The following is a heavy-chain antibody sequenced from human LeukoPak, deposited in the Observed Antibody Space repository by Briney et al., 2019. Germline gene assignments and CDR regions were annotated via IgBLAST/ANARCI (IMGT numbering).Heavy chain of an antibody. CDR1: GYTFGSYG. V-gene: IGHV1-18*01. J-gene: IGHJ5*02. CDR2: ISPYNGNT. D-gene: IGHD6-19*01. Sequence: VASVKVSCKASGYTFGSYGISWVRQAPGQGLEWMAWISPYNGNTNYAQKFQGRVTMTTDTSTSTAYMELRSLRADDTAVYDCARDSASVWPGSSGWSNWFDPWGQGTLVTVSS. CDR3: ARDSASVWPGSSGWSNWFDP.